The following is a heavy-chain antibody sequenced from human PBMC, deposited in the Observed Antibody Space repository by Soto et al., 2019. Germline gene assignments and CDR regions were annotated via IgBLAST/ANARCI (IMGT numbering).Heavy chain of an antibody. D-gene: IGHD5-12*01. V-gene: IGHV3-23*01. J-gene: IGHJ5*02. CDR3: AKGGPTFLNWFGP. Sequence: GGSLRLSCRASGFTFSNHDMDWVRQAPGKGLEWVSVISGSGAGAFYADSVQGRFTISRDNSKNTLYLQIKSLRAEDTAAYYCAKGGPTFLNWFGPWGQGTLVTVSS. CDR1: GFTFSNHD. CDR2: ISGSGAGA.